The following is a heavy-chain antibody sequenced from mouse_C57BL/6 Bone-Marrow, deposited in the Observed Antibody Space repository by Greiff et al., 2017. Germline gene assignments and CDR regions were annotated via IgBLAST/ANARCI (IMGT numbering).Heavy chain of an antibody. CDR3: ARPSLYYDYRRFAY. D-gene: IGHD2-4*01. J-gene: IGHJ3*01. Sequence: DVMLVESGGDLVKPGGSLKLSCAASGFTFSSYGMSWVRQTPDKRLEWVATISSGGSYTYYPDSVKGRFTISRDNAKNTLYLQMSSLKSEDTAMYYCARPSLYYDYRRFAYWGQGTLVTVSA. CDR1: GFTFSSYG. CDR2: ISSGGSYT. V-gene: IGHV5-6*02.